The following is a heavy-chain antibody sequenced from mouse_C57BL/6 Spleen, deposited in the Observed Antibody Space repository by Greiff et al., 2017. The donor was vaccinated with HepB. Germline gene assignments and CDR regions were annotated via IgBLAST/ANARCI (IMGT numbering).Heavy chain of an antibody. CDR2: IYPGSGNT. V-gene: IGHV1-66*01. CDR3: ARENFEGYFDV. CDR1: GYSFTSYY. J-gene: IGHJ1*03. Sequence: VQLQQSGPELVKPGASVKISCKASGYSFTSYYIHWVKQRPGQGLEWIGWIYPGSGNTKYNEKFKGKATLTADTSSSTAYMQLSSLTSEDSAVYYCARENFEGYFDVWGTGTTVTVSS.